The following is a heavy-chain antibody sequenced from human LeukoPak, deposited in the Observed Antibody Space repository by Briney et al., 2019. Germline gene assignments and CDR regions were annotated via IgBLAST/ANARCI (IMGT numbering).Heavy chain of an antibody. D-gene: IGHD6-13*01. V-gene: IGHV4-4*07. Sequence: SETLSLTCTVSGGSISSYYWSWIRQPAGKGLEWIGRIYTSGSTNYNPSLKSRVTMSVDTSKNQFSLKLSSVTAADTAVYYCARGLSGSWYFRFDPWGQGTLVTVSS. J-gene: IGHJ5*02. CDR3: ARGLSGSWYFRFDP. CDR2: IYTSGST. CDR1: GGSISSYY.